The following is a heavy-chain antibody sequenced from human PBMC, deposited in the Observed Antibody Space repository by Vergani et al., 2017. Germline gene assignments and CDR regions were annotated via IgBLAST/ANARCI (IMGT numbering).Heavy chain of an antibody. J-gene: IGHJ6*03. V-gene: IGHV4-38-2*01. CDR3: ARVDTQVPATSHFYYMDV. CDR1: GYSIRNGYY. D-gene: IGHD6-25*01. CDR2: IYHSGST. Sequence: QVQLQESGPGLVEPSETLSLTCAVSGYSIRNGYYWGWIRQPPGKGLEWIGSIYHSGSTQYNPSLKSRVTISVDTSKNDFSLKVTSVTAADTAVYYCARVDTQVPATSHFYYMDVWGKGTTVVVSS.